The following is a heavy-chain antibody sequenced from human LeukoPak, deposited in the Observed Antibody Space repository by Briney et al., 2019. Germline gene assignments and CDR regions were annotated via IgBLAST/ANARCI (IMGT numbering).Heavy chain of an antibody. J-gene: IGHJ6*02. CDR3: ARDLLGYCSSTSCYLGDYYGMDV. D-gene: IGHD2-2*01. Sequence: SETLSLTCTVSGGSISSYYWSWIRQPAGKGLEWIGRIYTSGSTNYNPSLKSRVTMSVDTSKNQFSLKLSSVTAADTAVYYCARDLLGYCSSTSCYLGDYYGMDVWGQGTTVTVSS. V-gene: IGHV4-4*07. CDR1: GGSISSYY. CDR2: IYTSGST.